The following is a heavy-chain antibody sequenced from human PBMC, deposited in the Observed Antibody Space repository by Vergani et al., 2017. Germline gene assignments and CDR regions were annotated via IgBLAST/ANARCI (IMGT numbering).Heavy chain of an antibody. CDR1: GYTFTSYD. Sequence: QVQLVQSGAEVKKPGASVKVSCTASGYTFTSYDINWVRQATGQGLEWMGWMNPNSGNTGYAQKFQGRVNMTRNTSISTAYMELSSLRSEDTAVYYCARCPSSSCPYYYYGMDVWGQGTTVTVSS. CDR3: ARCPSSSCPYYYYGMDV. CDR2: MNPNSGNT. V-gene: IGHV1-8*01. D-gene: IGHD6-13*01. J-gene: IGHJ6*02.